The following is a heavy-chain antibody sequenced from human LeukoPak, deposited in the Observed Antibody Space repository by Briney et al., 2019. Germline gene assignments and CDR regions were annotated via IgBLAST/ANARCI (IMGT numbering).Heavy chain of an antibody. CDR2: IYYSGST. CDR3: ASSVTPHEVSY. D-gene: IGHD4-4*01. V-gene: IGHV4-59*01. CDR1: GGSFSGYY. Sequence: SETLSLTCAVYGGSFSGYYWSWIRQPPGKGLEWIGYIYYSGSTNYNPSLKSRVTISVDTSKNQFSLKLSSVTAADTAVYYCASSVTPHEVSYWGQGTLVTVSS. J-gene: IGHJ4*02.